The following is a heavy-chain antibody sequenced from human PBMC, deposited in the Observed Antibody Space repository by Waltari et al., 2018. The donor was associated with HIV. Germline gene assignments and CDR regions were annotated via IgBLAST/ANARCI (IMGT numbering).Heavy chain of an antibody. CDR1: GFSVTNYW. CDR2: INIDVRTI. Sequence: EVQLVQSGGGLIKPGGSLRLSCAASGFSVTNYWMHWVRQSPGKGLVCVSRINIDVRTIGYADSVKGRFTISRDSAKNTLCRQMNSLREEDTAVYYCSGDTFGEYDFWGQGALVTVSS. D-gene: IGHD3-3*01. CDR3: SGDTFGEYDF. V-gene: IGHV3-74*01. J-gene: IGHJ4*02.